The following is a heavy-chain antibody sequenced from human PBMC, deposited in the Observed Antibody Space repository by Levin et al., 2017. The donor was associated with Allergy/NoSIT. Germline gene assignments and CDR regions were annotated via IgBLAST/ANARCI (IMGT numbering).Heavy chain of an antibody. D-gene: IGHD1-20*01. CDR1: GLTFNRFW. V-gene: IGHV3-7*01. CDR3: ASTPISGTTDAFDY. J-gene: IGHJ4*02. CDR2: IKQDGSEK. Sequence: GGSLRLSCAASGLTFNRFWMNWVRQAPGKGLEWVANIKQDGSEKYYVDSVKGRFTISRDNAKNSVYLQMNSLRAEDTALYYCASTPISGTTDAFDYWGQGTLVTVSS.